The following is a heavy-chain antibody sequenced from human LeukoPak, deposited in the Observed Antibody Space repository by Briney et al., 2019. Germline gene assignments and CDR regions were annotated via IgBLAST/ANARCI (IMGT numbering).Heavy chain of an antibody. V-gene: IGHV4-38-2*01. CDR2: MYHSGST. J-gene: IGHJ6*03. CDR3: ARGLYYMDV. D-gene: IGHD3-16*01. Sequence: PSETLSLTRAVSGYSISSGYYWGWIRQPPGKGLEWIGNMYHSGSTHYDPSLKSRVTMSVDTSKNQFSLKLSSVTAADTAVYYCARGLYYMDVWGKGTTVTVSS. CDR1: GYSISSGYY.